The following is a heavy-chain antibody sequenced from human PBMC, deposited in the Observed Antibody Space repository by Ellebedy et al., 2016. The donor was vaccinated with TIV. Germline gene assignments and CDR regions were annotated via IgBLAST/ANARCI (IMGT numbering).Heavy chain of an antibody. D-gene: IGHD3-16*01. V-gene: IGHV3-9*01. CDR3: AKGSLDLPTSQYDFDY. J-gene: IGHJ4*02. CDR1: GFTFDDYA. Sequence: GGSLRLXXAASGFTFDDYAMHWVRQAPGKGLEWVSGISWNSGSIGYADSVKGRFTISRDNAKNSLYLQMNSLRAEDTALYYCAKGSLDLPTSQYDFDYWGQGTLVTVSS. CDR2: ISWNSGSI.